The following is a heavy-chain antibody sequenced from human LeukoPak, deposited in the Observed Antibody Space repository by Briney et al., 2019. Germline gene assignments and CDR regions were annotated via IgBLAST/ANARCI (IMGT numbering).Heavy chain of an antibody. Sequence: GESLQISCKVSGYTFTTSWIGWVRQMPGKGLEWMGIIYPGDSDTRYSPSFQGQVTISADKSINTAYLQWSLRASDSAMYYCTRRTDGYYFDSWGQGTLVTVFS. V-gene: IGHV5-51*01. D-gene: IGHD5-24*01. CDR3: TRRTDGYYFDS. J-gene: IGHJ4*02. CDR2: IYPGDSDT. CDR1: GYTFTTSW.